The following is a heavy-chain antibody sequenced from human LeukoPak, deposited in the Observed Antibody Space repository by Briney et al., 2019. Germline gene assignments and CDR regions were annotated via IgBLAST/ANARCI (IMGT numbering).Heavy chain of an antibody. CDR2: ISSGSSYI. V-gene: IGHV3-21*01. J-gene: IGHJ4*02. CDR3: ARDNGDFDY. CDR1: RFTFSDYS. Sequence: PGGSLRLSCAASRFTFSDYSMNWVRQAPGKGLEWVSSISSGSSYIFYADSVKGRFTISRDNAKNSLHLQMNSLRAEDTAVYYCARDNGDFDYWGQGTLVTVSS. D-gene: IGHD4-17*01.